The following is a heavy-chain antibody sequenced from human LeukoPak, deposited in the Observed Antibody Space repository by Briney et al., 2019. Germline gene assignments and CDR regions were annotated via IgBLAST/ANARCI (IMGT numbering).Heavy chain of an antibody. CDR1: GYTFNSYY. J-gene: IGHJ4*02. CDR3: ARGLEEALDY. V-gene: IGHV1-46*02. D-gene: IGHD5-24*01. Sequence: SVTLSCNASGYTFNSYYMHWVRQPAGQGIEWMVIIIHIGRNTSYTKTSQGTVTTSRDTSRSTVDMELSSLRSEHTSVYNSARGLEEALDYWGQGTLVSVSS. CDR2: IIHIGRNT.